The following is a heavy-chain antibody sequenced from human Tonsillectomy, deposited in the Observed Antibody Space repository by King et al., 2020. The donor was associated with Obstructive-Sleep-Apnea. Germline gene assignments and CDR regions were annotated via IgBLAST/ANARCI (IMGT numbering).Heavy chain of an antibody. CDR3: ARHPHGGPGGGYDLYYFDY. CDR1: GGSISSSSYY. CDR2: IYYSGST. D-gene: IGHD5-12*01. V-gene: IGHV4-39*01. J-gene: IGHJ4*02. Sequence: LQLQESGPGLVKPSETLSLTCTVSGGSISSSSYYWGWIRQPPGKGLEWIGSIYYSGSTYYNPSLKSRVTISVDTSKHQFSLKRSSVTSADTAVYYCARHPHGGPGGGYDLYYFDYWGQGTLVTVSS.